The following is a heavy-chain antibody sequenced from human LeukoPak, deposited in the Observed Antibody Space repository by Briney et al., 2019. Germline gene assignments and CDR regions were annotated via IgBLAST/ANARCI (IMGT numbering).Heavy chain of an antibody. D-gene: IGHD1-7*01. J-gene: IGHJ4*02. CDR1: GYTFTSYG. Sequence: ASVKVSCKASGYTFTSYGISWVRQAPGQGLEWMGWISAYNGNTNYAQKFQGRVAMTRDTSISTAYMGLSRLRSDDTAVYYCVRDGLNWNYDYWGQGTLVAVSS. CDR3: VRDGLNWNYDY. CDR2: ISAYNGNT. V-gene: IGHV1-18*01.